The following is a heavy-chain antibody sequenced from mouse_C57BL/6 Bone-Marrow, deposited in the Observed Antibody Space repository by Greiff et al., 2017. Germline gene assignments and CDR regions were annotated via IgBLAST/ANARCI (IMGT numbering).Heavy chain of an antibody. Sequence: DVMLVESGGGLVKPGGSLKLSCAASGFTFSSYAMSWVRQTPEKRLEWVATISDGGSYTYYPDNVKGRFTISRDNAKNNLYLQMSHLKSEDTAMYYCAREDYSNYVGDYWGQGTSVTVSS. CDR1: GFTFSSYA. CDR3: AREDYSNYVGDY. J-gene: IGHJ4*01. V-gene: IGHV5-4*01. D-gene: IGHD2-5*01. CDR2: ISDGGSYT.